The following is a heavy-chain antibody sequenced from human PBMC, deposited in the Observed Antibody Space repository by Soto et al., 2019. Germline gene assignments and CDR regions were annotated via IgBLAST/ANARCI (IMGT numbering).Heavy chain of an antibody. Sequence: EVQLLESGGDLIQPGGSLRLSCAASGFTFSSYAMRWVRQAPGKGLEWVSGIPGSGSNPYSADSVKGRFTLSRDNSKNPLHLQMNSLRAEDTVEYFCAKETRARSHVYYYNGMDVWGQGTPVTVS. J-gene: IGHJ6*02. V-gene: IGHV3-23*01. CDR1: GFTFSSYA. CDR3: AKETRARSHVYYYNGMDV. D-gene: IGHD6-6*01. CDR2: IPGSGSNP.